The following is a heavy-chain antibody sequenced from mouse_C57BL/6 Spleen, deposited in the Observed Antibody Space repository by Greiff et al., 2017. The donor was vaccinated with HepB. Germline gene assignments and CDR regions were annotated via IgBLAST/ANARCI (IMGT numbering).Heavy chain of an antibody. Sequence: EVKVEESGPGLVKPSQSLSLTCSVTGYSITSGYYWNWIRQFPGNKLEWMGYISYDGSNNYNPSLKNRISITRDTSKNQFFLKLNSVTTEDTATYYCAREWLRSWFAYWGQGTLVTVSA. J-gene: IGHJ3*01. V-gene: IGHV3-6*01. CDR2: ISYDGSN. CDR1: GYSITSGYY. D-gene: IGHD1-1*01. CDR3: AREWLRSWFAY.